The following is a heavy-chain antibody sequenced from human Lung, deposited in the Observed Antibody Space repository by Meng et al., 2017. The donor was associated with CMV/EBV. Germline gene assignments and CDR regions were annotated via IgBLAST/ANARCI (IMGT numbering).Heavy chain of an antibody. CDR1: GFTFDDYG. CDR3: ARGLRAAANYFYFGMDV. D-gene: IGHD6-13*01. CDR2: INWNCGST. J-gene: IGHJ6*02. V-gene: IGHV3-20*04. Sequence: GGSLRLXCAASGFTFDDYGMSWVRQAPGKGLEWVSGINWNCGSTGFADSVKVRFTISRDNAKNSLYLQMNSLRAEDTALYYCARGLRAAANYFYFGMDVWGQGXTVTVSS.